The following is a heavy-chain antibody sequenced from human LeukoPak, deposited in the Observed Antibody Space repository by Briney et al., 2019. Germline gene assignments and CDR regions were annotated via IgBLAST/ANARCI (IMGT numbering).Heavy chain of an antibody. D-gene: IGHD3-16*01. J-gene: IGHJ4*02. Sequence: SETLSLTCAVYGGSFSGYYWSWIRQPPGKGLEWIGEINHSGSTNYNPSLKSRVTISVDTSKNQFSLKLSSVTAADTAVYYCARVSLSVYPEKYYFDYWGQGTLVTVSS. CDR3: ARVSLSVYPEKYYFDY. CDR1: GGSFSGYY. CDR2: INHSGST. V-gene: IGHV4-34*01.